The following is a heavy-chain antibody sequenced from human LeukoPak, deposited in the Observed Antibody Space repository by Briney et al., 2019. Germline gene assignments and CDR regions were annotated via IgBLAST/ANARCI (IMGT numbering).Heavy chain of an antibody. Sequence: ASVKVSCKASGYTFTSYGISWVRQAPGQGLEWIGWISAYNGNTNYAQKLQGRVTMTTDTSTSTAYMELRSLRSDDTAVYYCARDPLRFGELFGNWFDPWGQGTLVTVSS. D-gene: IGHD3-10*01. J-gene: IGHJ5*02. CDR2: ISAYNGNT. CDR1: GYTFTSYG. CDR3: ARDPLRFGELFGNWFDP. V-gene: IGHV1-18*01.